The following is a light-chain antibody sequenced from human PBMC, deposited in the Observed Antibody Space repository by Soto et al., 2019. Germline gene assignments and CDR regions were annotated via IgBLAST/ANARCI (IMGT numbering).Light chain of an antibody. CDR2: GAS. CDR1: QSVSSSY. Sequence: EIVFTQSPGTLSLSPGERATLSCRASQSVSSSYLVWYQQKPGQAPRLLIYGASSRATGIPDRFSASGSGTDFTLTISRLEPEDFAVYYCHQYGSSPTWTFGQGTKVDIK. CDR3: HQYGSSPTWT. J-gene: IGKJ1*01. V-gene: IGKV3-20*01.